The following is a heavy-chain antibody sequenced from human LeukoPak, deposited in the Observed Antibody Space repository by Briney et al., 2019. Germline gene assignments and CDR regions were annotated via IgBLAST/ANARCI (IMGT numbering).Heavy chain of an antibody. J-gene: IGHJ6*02. D-gene: IGHD2-2*01. CDR2: ISGSGGST. V-gene: IGHV3-23*01. Sequence: QPGGSLRLSCAASGFTFSSYAMSWVRQAPGKGLEWVSAISGSGGSTYYADSVKGRFTISRDNSKNTLYLQMNSLRAEDTAVYYCAKVTSPRYYYYYGMDVWGQGTTVTVSS. CDR1: GFTFSSYA. CDR3: AKVTSPRYYYYYGMDV.